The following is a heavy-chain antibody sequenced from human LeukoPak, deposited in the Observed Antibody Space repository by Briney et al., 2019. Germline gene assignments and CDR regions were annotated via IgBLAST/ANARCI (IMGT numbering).Heavy chain of an antibody. CDR1: GYTFTSYG. CDR3: ASIAVDSYYGMDV. Sequence: ASVKVSCKASGYTFTSYGISWVRQAPGQGLEWMGWISAYNGNTNYAQKLQGRVTMTTDTSTSTAYMELRNLRSDDTAVYYCASIAVDSYYGMDVWGQGTTVTVSS. D-gene: IGHD6-19*01. J-gene: IGHJ6*02. CDR2: ISAYNGNT. V-gene: IGHV1-18*01.